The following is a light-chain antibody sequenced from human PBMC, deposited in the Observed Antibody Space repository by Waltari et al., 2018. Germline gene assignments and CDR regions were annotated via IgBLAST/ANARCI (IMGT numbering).Light chain of an antibody. V-gene: IGLV2-23*01. Sequence: QSALTQPASVSVSPGQSIPISCTDTSRALRRYTLVSWYQQHPGNAPKLMIYEGSKRPSGVSNRFSGSKSGNTASLTISGLQAEDEADYYCCSYAGSSTYVFGTGTKVTVL. CDR3: CSYAGSSTYV. CDR1: SRALRRYTL. J-gene: IGLJ1*01. CDR2: EGS.